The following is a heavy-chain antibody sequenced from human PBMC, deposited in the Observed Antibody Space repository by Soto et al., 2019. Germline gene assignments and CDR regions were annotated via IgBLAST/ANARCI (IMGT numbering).Heavy chain of an antibody. Sequence: PGGSLRLSCAASGFTFSSYSMNWVRQAPGKGLEWVSSISSSSSYIYYADSVKGRITISRDNAKNSLYLQMNSLRAEDTAVYYCARASYYGDSDAFDIWGQGTMVTVSS. D-gene: IGHD4-17*01. CDR3: ARASYYGDSDAFDI. CDR2: ISSSSSYI. V-gene: IGHV3-21*01. J-gene: IGHJ3*02. CDR1: GFTFSSYS.